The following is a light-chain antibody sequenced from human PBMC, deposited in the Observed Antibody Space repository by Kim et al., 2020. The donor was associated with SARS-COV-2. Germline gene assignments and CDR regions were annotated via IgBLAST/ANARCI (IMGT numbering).Light chain of an antibody. CDR1: RRGFDNSNNKNY. J-gene: IGKJ1*01. V-gene: IGKV4-1*01. Sequence: INCRYARRGFDNSNNKNYLNWYQQKTGQPPRLLIYWASNRESGVPDRFSGSGSGTDFTLNISSLQAEDVAIYYCKQFYSVTPWTFGQGTKVDIK. CDR3: KQFYSVTPWT. CDR2: WAS.